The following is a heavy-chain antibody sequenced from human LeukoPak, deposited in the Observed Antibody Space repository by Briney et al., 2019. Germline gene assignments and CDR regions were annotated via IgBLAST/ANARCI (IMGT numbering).Heavy chain of an antibody. CDR2: ITGNGGDV. J-gene: IGHJ4*02. D-gene: IGHD3-10*01. CDR3: AKDQQGGAGSGRFDY. CDR1: GFTFSNYA. Sequence: GGSLRLSCAASGFTFSNYAMSWVRQAPGQGLEWISGITGNGGDVHYADSVKGRFTISRDISKNTFYLQMSSLTADDAALYYCAKDQQGGAGSGRFDYWGQGTLVTVSS. V-gene: IGHV3-23*01.